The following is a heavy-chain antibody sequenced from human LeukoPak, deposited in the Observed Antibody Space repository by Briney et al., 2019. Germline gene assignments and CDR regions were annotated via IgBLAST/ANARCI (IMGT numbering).Heavy chain of an antibody. CDR2: ISWNSGSI. CDR1: GFTFDDYA. CDR3: AKDGYSSGWRSTYYYYYMDV. D-gene: IGHD6-19*01. V-gene: IGHV3-9*03. Sequence: PGGSLRLSCAASGFTFDDYAMHWVRQAPGKGLEWVSGISWNSGSIGYADSVEGRFTISRDNAKNSLYLQMNSLRAEDMALYYCAKDGYSSGWRSTYYYYYMDVWGKGTTVTVSS. J-gene: IGHJ6*03.